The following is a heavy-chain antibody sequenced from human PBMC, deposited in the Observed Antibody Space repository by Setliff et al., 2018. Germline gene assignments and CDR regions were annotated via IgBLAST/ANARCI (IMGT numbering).Heavy chain of an antibody. V-gene: IGHV4-34*01. D-gene: IGHD2-15*01. CDR1: GESFSGFH. J-gene: IGHJ4*02. CDR3: ARASVVHAIAVGY. CDR2: INHSGNT. Sequence: SETLSLTCGVFGESFSGFHWSWIRQPPGKGLEWIGEINHSGNTNCNPSLKSRVTLSVDTPKNQFSLNLTSVTAADTAVYYCARASVVHAIAVGYWGQGTLVTVSS.